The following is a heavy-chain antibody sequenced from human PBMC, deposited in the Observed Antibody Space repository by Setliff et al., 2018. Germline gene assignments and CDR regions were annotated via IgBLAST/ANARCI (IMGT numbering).Heavy chain of an antibody. V-gene: IGHV4-61*02. CDR3: ARGLVTIFGVVIMSPPWFDP. CDR1: GGSISSGFYY. J-gene: IGHJ5*02. Sequence: PSETLSLTCTVSGGSISSGFYYWSWIRQPAGKGLEWIGRVHSSGDTKYNPSLKTRVSMAVDTSKNQFSLKLSSVTAAATAVYYCARGLVTIFGVVIMSPPWFDPWGQGTLVTVSS. CDR2: VHSSGDT. D-gene: IGHD3-3*01.